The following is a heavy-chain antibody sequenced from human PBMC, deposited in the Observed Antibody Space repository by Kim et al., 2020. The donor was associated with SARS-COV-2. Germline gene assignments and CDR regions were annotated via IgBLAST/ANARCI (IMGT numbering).Heavy chain of an antibody. Sequence: ASVKVSCNASGYTFTSYDINWVRQATGQGLEWMGWMNPNRGSTGYAQKFQGRVTLTWDTSIRTAYMELNSLRADDTAVYFCARATTVISRNDYWGQGTLVTVSS. J-gene: IGHJ4*02. V-gene: IGHV1-8*02. CDR2: MNPNRGST. CDR3: ARATTVISRNDY. CDR1: GYTFTSYD. D-gene: IGHD4-17*01.